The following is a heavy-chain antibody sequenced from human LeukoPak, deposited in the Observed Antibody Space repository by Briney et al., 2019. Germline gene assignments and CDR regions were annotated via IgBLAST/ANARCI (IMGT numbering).Heavy chain of an antibody. CDR3: ARQRQGYSSSWSLFDY. V-gene: IGHV5-51*01. D-gene: IGHD6-13*01. CDR1: GYSFTNYW. Sequence: GESLKISCKTSGYSFTNYWIGWVRQMPGRGLEWMGIIYPGDSDTRYSPSFQGQVTISADKSISTAYLQWSSLKASDTAMYYCARQRQGYSSSWSLFDYWGQGTLVTVSS. CDR2: IYPGDSDT. J-gene: IGHJ4*02.